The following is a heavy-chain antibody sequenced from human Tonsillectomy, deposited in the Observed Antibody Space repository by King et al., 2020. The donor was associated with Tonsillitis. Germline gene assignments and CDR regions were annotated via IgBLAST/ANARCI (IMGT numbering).Heavy chain of an antibody. V-gene: IGHV1-46*03. Sequence: VQLVESGTEVEKPGASVRVSCKASGYTFTTSYMHWVRQAPGQGLEWMGMIDVSGVSTTYPQKFQGRVTLTRDTAASTVYMELSSLRSEDTAVYYCTRGDLYSSSFDYWGQGTLVTVSS. CDR1: GYTFTTSY. J-gene: IGHJ4*02. CDR3: TRGDLYSSSFDY. D-gene: IGHD6-6*01. CDR2: IDVSGVST.